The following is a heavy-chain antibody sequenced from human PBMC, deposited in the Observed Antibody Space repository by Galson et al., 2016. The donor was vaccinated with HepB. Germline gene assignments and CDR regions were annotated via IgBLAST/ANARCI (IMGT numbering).Heavy chain of an antibody. CDR2: MYHSGTT. Sequence: TLSLTCTVSGGSISSGDYYWSWIRQHPGKALEWIGYMYHSGTTYYNPSLKSRVTISVDTSKNHFSLKLSSVTAADTAVYFCARLFEYYYDSSGPLLRYFDLWGRGTLVTVSS. CDR1: GGSISSGDYY. CDR3: ARLFEYYYDSSGPLLRYFDL. J-gene: IGHJ2*01. D-gene: IGHD3-22*01. V-gene: IGHV4-31*03.